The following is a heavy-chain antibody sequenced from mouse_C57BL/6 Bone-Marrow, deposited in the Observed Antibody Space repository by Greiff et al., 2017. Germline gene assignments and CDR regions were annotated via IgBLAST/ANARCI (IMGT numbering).Heavy chain of an antibody. CDR3: TTKGPGWNYAMDY. J-gene: IGHJ4*01. Sequence: DVQLQQSGAELVRPGASVKLSCTASGFNIKDYYMHWVKQRPEQGLEWIGRIDPEDGDTEYAPKFQGKATMTADTSSNTAYLQLSSLTSEDTAVYYCTTKGPGWNYAMDYWGQGTSVTVSS. V-gene: IGHV14-1*01. CDR2: IDPEDGDT. D-gene: IGHD3-1*01. CDR1: GFNIKDYY.